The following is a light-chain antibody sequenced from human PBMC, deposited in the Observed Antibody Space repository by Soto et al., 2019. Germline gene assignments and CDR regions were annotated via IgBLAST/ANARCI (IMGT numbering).Light chain of an antibody. Sequence: QSALTQPASVSGSPGQSITISCTGTSSDVGSYNLVSWYQHIPGKAPKLIIYEGRKRPSGVSNRFSGSKSGNTASLTISGLQAEDEADYYCTSYTSSITYVFGTGTKVTVL. CDR2: EGR. CDR1: SSDVGSYNL. J-gene: IGLJ1*01. CDR3: TSYTSSITYV. V-gene: IGLV2-14*02.